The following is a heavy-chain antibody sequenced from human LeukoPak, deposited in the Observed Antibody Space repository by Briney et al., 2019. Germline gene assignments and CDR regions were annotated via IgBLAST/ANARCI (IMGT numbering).Heavy chain of an antibody. CDR1: GFTFSTYW. Sequence: GGSLRLSCAASGFTFSTYWMHWVRQAPGKGLVWVSRVSNDGSGTSYADSVKGRFTISRDNAKNTLYLQMNSLRAEDTAVYYCARVGPTYFDHWGQGTLVTVSS. CDR3: ARVGPTYFDH. V-gene: IGHV3-74*01. J-gene: IGHJ4*02. D-gene: IGHD1-26*01. CDR2: VSNDGSGT.